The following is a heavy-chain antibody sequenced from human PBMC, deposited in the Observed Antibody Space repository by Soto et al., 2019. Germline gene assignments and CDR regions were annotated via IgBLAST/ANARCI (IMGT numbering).Heavy chain of an antibody. J-gene: IGHJ6*02. CDR3: ARGNYHYYYGVDV. CDR1: GGSLTTHY. Sequence: SETLSLTCTVSGGSLTTHYWTFIRQPPGKGLEWIGYISYIGSTNYNPSLNSRVSISLDTSRNQFSLKLSSVTAADTAVYYCARGNYHYYYGVDVWGQGTTVTVSS. CDR2: ISYIGST. V-gene: IGHV4-59*11.